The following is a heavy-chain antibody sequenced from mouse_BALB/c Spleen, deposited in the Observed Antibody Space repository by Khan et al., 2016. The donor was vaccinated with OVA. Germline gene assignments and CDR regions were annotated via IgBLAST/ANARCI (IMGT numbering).Heavy chain of an antibody. V-gene: IGHV3-8*02. CDR3: ARSTYRYAFAY. CDR1: GDSITSGY. CDR2: IIYTGYT. Sequence: EVQLQESGPSLVKPSQTLSLTCSVTGDSITSGYWNWIRKLPGNKLKYMGYIIYTGYTYYNPSLKSRISLTRHTSKNQYYLQLNSGTTEDTATYYCARSTYRYAFAYWAQGTLVTVSA. J-gene: IGHJ3*01. D-gene: IGHD2-14*01.